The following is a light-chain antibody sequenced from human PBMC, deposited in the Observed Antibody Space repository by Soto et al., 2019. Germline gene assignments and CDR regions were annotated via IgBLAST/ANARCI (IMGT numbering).Light chain of an antibody. J-gene: IGKJ2*01. CDR1: QSISNW. Sequence: DIQMTQSPSTLSASVGDRVTITCWASQSISNWLAWYQQKPEKAPKLLIYSASSLESGVPSRFSGSGSGTEFTLTISSLQPDDFATYYCQQYNRLYTFGQGTKLQIE. V-gene: IGKV1-5*01. CDR3: QQYNRLYT. CDR2: SAS.